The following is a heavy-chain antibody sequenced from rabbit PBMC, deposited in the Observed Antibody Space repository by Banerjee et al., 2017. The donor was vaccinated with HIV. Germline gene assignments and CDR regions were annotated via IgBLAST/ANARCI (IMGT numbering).Heavy chain of an antibody. D-gene: IGHD2-1*01. CDR3: AREESYDDHGDYPTGWLDL. CDR2: IYAGSSGST. V-gene: IGHV1S40*01. Sequence: QSLEESGGDLVKPGASLTLTCTASGFSFGSSYAMCWVRQAPGKGLEWIACIYAGSSGSTYYASWAKGRFTISKTSSTTVTLQMTSLTGADTATYFCAREESYDDHGDYPTGWLDLWGQGTLVTVS. CDR1: GFSFGSSYA. J-gene: IGHJ5*01.